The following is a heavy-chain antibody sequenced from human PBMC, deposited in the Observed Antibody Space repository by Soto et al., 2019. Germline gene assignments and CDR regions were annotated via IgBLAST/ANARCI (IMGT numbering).Heavy chain of an antibody. Sequence: QGQLVQSGAEVKKPGASVKVSCKASGYTFTSYGISWVRQAPGQGLEWVGWISTYNGNSNYAQKYPGRVTMTTDTSTSTAYMEMSSLRSDDTAVYYCARIADCSTTSCSFPSRFHIRGYYYYYGLDVWGQGTTVTVS. CDR2: ISTYNGNS. J-gene: IGHJ6*02. CDR3: ARIADCSTTSCSFPSRFHIRGYYYYYGLDV. D-gene: IGHD2-2*01. CDR1: GYTFTSYG. V-gene: IGHV1-18*01.